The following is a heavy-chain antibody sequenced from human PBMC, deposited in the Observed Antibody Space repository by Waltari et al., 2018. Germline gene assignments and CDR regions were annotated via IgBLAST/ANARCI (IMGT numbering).Heavy chain of an antibody. Sequence: EVQLVESGGGLVQPGGSLRLSCAASGFTFSSYAMSGVRQAPGEGVELVLAIRGRCCSTYDADSVKGRFTLSRDKSKNPLDFQMNSLRAEDTGVKYRAKEGYYYDSSGYYYFDYWGQGTLVTVSS. CDR3: AKEGYYYDSSGYYYFDY. CDR2: IRGRCCST. V-gene: IGHV3-23*04. J-gene: IGHJ4*02. CDR1: GFTFSSYA. D-gene: IGHD3-22*01.